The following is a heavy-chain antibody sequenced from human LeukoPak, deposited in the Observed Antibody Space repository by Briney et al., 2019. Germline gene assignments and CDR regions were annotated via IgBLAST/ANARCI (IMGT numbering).Heavy chain of an antibody. J-gene: IGHJ4*02. CDR1: GFTFSSYS. CDR3: ARRYFDY. CDR2: ISSGSGYI. V-gene: IGHV3-21*04. Sequence: GGSLRLSCAASGFTFSSYSINWVRQAPGKGLEWVPSISSGSGYIYYADSVKGRFTISRDDAKNSLYLQMNSLRAEDTAVYYCARRYFDYWGQGTLVTVSS.